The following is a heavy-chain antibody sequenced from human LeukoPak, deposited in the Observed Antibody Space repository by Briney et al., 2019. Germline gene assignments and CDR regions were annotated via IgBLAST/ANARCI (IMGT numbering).Heavy chain of an antibody. J-gene: IGHJ4*02. CDR3: ATANGYNPFDS. CDR2: IDPEDGEA. D-gene: IGHD5-24*01. V-gene: IGHV1-69-2*01. Sequence: GATVKISCKASGYPFTNYYMHWVQQAPGKGFEWMGRIDPEDGEAIYAEQFQGRVIITADTSTDTVYLQLRRLRYEDTAVYYCATANGYNPFDSWGQGSLVTVSS. CDR1: GYPFTNYY.